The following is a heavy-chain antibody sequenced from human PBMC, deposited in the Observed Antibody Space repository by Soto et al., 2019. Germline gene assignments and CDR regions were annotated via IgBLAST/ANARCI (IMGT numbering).Heavy chain of an antibody. CDR1: GFTFSSYG. V-gene: IGHV3-30*03. CDR2: ISYDGSDK. CDR3: AIGVVVATTHFQH. J-gene: IGHJ1*01. Sequence: QVQLVESGGGVVQPGRSLRLSCAASGFTFSSYGMHWVRQAPGKGLEWVAVISYDGSDKYYADSVKGRFTISRDNSNNTRYLQMESLGAEDTAVYYCAIGVVVATTHFQHWGQGTLVTVSS. D-gene: IGHD2-15*01.